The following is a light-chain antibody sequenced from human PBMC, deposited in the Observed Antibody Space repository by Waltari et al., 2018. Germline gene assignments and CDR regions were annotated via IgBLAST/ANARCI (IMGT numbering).Light chain of an antibody. CDR2: EVS. Sequence: QPALTQPASVSGSPGQSITLSCTGTSSDVGNYNVVSWYQQYPGKAPKFIIYEVSEGPPGVCNRLPGSQSGNTASLTISGLQAEDEADYYCCSYAGGTTYVFGTGTKVTVL. V-gene: IGLV2-23*02. CDR3: CSYAGGTTYV. J-gene: IGLJ1*01. CDR1: SSDVGNYNV.